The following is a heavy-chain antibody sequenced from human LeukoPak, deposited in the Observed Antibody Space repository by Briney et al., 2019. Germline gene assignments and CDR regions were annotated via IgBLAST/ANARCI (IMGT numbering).Heavy chain of an antibody. Sequence: GGSLRLSCAASGFTFSSYSMNWVRQVPGKGLEWISYITSISSRIHYADSVKGRFTISRDNAKNSLYLQMDSLRVEDTAVYYCTRDPHALDFWVQGTRVTVSS. CDR2: ITSISSRI. V-gene: IGHV3-48*01. CDR1: GFTFSSYS. D-gene: IGHD3-9*01. J-gene: IGHJ1*01. CDR3: TRDPHALDF.